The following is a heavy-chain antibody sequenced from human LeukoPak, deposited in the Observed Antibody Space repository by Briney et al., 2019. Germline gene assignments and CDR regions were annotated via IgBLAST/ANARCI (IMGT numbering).Heavy chain of an antibody. CDR1: GFTFSSYW. D-gene: IGHD2-2*01. CDR3: AKYSQLLSGYYFDF. Sequence: PGGSLRLSCAASGFTFSSYWMSWVRQAPGKELEWVANIKQDGSEKYYVDSVKGRFTISRDNSKNTLYLQMNSLRAEDTAIYYCAKYSQLLSGYYFDFWGQGTLVTVSS. CDR2: IKQDGSEK. V-gene: IGHV3-7*03. J-gene: IGHJ4*02.